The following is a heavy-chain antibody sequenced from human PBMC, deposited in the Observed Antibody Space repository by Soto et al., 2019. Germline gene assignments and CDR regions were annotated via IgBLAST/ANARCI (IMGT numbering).Heavy chain of an antibody. CDR2: ILPILGSI. J-gene: IGHJ4*02. CDR1: GGTFNTYT. V-gene: IGHV1-69*08. D-gene: IGHD5-18*01. Sequence: QVQLVQSGAEVRKPGSSVMISCKASGGTFNTYTFSWVRQAPGQGLEWRGSILPILGSINYAPNFQGRLSIIVDQSTTTAYMELSSLTSHDPAIYYCGRIPRYSFPTSDPLDNWGQGALVTVSS. CDR3: GRIPRYSFPTSDPLDN.